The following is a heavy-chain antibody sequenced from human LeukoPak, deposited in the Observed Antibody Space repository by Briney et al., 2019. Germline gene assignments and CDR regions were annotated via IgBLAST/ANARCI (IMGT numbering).Heavy chain of an antibody. J-gene: IGHJ1*01. Sequence: PSETLSLTCTVSGGSFSTYYWNWIRQPPGKGLEWIGYIYHSGSTNYNPSLQSRVAISVDTSKNQFSLNLNSVTAADTAVYYCARGGAARLHFQNWGQGAPVTVSS. V-gene: IGHV4-59*01. CDR2: IYHSGST. CDR1: GGSFSTYY. D-gene: IGHD6-6*01. CDR3: ARGGAARLHFQN.